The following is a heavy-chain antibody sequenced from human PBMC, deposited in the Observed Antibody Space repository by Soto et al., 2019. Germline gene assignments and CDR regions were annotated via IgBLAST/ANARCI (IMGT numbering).Heavy chain of an antibody. Sequence: QVHLVQSGAEVKNPGASVKVSFKASGYSFTRYGIGWARQAPGQGLEWMGWINAYNGNTNYAQNLQGRLTLTTDTSTTTAYMELRSLRSNDTAIYYCAMVDVYVTPSPQDVWGQGTTVTVSS. D-gene: IGHD3-16*01. V-gene: IGHV1-18*01. CDR2: INAYNGNT. J-gene: IGHJ6*02. CDR1: GYSFTRYG. CDR3: AMVDVYVTPSPQDV.